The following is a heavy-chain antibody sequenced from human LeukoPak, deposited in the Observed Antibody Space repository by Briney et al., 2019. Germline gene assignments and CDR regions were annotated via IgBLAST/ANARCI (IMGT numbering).Heavy chain of an antibody. CDR1: GGSISSGGYY. CDR2: IYHSGST. CDR3: ATYSSSSPGY. Sequence: RASQTLSLTCTVSGGSISSGGYYWGWIRQPPGKGLERIGSIYHSGSTYYNPSLKSRVTISLDTSKNQFSLKLSSVTAADTAVYYCATYSSSSPGYWGQGTLVTVSS. D-gene: IGHD6-13*01. V-gene: IGHV4-39*07. J-gene: IGHJ4*02.